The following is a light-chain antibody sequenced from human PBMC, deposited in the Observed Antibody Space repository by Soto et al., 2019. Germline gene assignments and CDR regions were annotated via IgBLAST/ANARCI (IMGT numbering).Light chain of an antibody. J-gene: IGKJ4*01. CDR3: QQYYSIPLT. CDR2: WAS. Sequence: DVVMTQSPDSLAVSLGERATINCKSSQSVLYSSSNKNYLAWYQQKPGQPPKLLIYWASTRESGVPDRFSGSGSGTDFTLTIVSLQAEDVAVYYCQQYYSIPLTFRGGTKVEIK. V-gene: IGKV4-1*01. CDR1: QSVLYSSSNKNY.